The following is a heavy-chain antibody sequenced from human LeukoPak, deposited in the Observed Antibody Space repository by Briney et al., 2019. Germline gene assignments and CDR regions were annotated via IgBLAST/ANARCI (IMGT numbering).Heavy chain of an antibody. D-gene: IGHD4-17*01. CDR3: ARHPTTVTPYYYYGMDV. Sequence: PSETLSLTCTVSGGSISSYYWSWIRQPPGKGLEWIGYIYYSGSTNYNPSLKSRVTISVDTSKNQFSLKLSSVTAAGTAVYYCARHPTTVTPYYYYGMDVWGQGTTVTVSS. V-gene: IGHV4-59*08. J-gene: IGHJ6*02. CDR1: GGSISSYY. CDR2: IYYSGST.